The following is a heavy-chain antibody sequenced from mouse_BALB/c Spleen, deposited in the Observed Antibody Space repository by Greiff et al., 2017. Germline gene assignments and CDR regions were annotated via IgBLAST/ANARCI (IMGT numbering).Heavy chain of an antibody. Sequence: QGQLQQSGAELVRPGSSVKISCKASGYAFTSYWMNWVKQRPGQGLEWIGQIYPGDGDTNYNGKFKGKATLTADKSSSTAYMQLSSLTSEDSAVYFCARRGVVDAMDYWGQGTSVTVSS. V-gene: IGHV1-80*01. D-gene: IGHD1-1*01. CDR3: ARRGVVDAMDY. CDR1: GYAFTSYW. J-gene: IGHJ4*01. CDR2: IYPGDGDT.